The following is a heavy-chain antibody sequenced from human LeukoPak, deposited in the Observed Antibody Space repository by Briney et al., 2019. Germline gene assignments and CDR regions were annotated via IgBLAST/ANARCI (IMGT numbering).Heavy chain of an antibody. J-gene: IGHJ4*02. CDR2: TFYSGNT. Sequence: PSETLSLTCTVSGGSISGYYWSWIRQAPGKELEWIGYTFYSGNTRYNPSLKSRVTISIDTPKNQFSLKLSSVTAADSAVYYCARQSNDYSDYTFESWGQGTLVTVSS. CDR1: GGSISGYY. CDR3: ARQSNDYSDYTFES. V-gene: IGHV4-59*08. D-gene: IGHD4-11*01.